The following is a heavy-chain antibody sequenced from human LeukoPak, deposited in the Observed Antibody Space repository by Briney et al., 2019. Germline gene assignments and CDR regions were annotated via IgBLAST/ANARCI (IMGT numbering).Heavy chain of an antibody. CDR2: IYTSGST. Sequence: SETLSLTCTVSGGSISSYYWSWIRQPAGKGLEWTGRIYTSGSTNYNPSLKSRVTMSVDTSKNQFSLKLSSVTAADTAVYYCARLSVIVGAALEYYYYYMDVWGQGTTVTVSS. V-gene: IGHV4-4*07. D-gene: IGHD1-26*01. CDR1: GGSISSYY. CDR3: ARLSVIVGAALEYYYYYMDV. J-gene: IGHJ6*03.